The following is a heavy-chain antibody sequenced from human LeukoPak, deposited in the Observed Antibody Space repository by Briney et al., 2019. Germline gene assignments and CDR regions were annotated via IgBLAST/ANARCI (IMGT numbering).Heavy chain of an antibody. V-gene: IGHV4-31*03. CDR2: IYYSGST. D-gene: IGHD3-10*01. Sequence: SQTLSLTCTVSGGSISSGGYYWSWLRQHPGKGLEWLGYIYYSGSTYYNPSLKSRVTITVDTSKNQFSLNLNSMTAADTAVYYCARGEEYGSGTVHFDYWGQGTLVTVSS. CDR3: ARGEEYGSGTVHFDY. CDR1: GGSISSGGYY. J-gene: IGHJ4*02.